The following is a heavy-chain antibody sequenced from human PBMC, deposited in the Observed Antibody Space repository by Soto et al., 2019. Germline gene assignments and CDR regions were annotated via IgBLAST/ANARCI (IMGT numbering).Heavy chain of an antibody. J-gene: IGHJ2*01. CDR2: ISGSGGST. Sequence: GGSLRLSCAASGFTFSSYAMSWVRQAPGKGLEWVSAISGSGGSTYYADSVKGRFTISRDNSKNTLYLQMNSLRAEDTAVYYCATVGVGFVVVVDATNWYFDLWGRGTLVTVSS. CDR1: GFTFSSYA. V-gene: IGHV3-23*01. CDR3: ATVGVGFVVVVDATNWYFDL. D-gene: IGHD2-15*01.